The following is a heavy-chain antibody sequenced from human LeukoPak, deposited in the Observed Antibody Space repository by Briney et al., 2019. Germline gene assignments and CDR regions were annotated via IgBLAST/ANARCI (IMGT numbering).Heavy chain of an antibody. CDR2: ISYDGSNK. CDR1: GFTFSSYA. Sequence: GGSLRLSCAASGFTFSSYAMHWVRQAPGKGLEWVAVISYDGSNKYYADSVKGRFTISRDNAKNSLYVQMNSLRAEDTAVYYCAKASMDTNFDYWGQGTLVTVSS. V-gene: IGHV3-30*04. D-gene: IGHD2/OR15-2a*01. CDR3: AKASMDTNFDY. J-gene: IGHJ4*02.